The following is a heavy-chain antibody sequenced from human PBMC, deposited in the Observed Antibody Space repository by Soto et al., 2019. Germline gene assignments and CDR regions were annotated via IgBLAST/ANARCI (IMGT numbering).Heavy chain of an antibody. V-gene: IGHV1-24*01. D-gene: IGHD6-13*01. CDR3: ATSHKYSGSWYAEGGWFAP. CDR2: FDPEDGET. Sequence: QVQLVQSGAEVKKPGASVKVSCKVSGYTLTELSMHWVRQAPGKGLEWMGGFDPEDGETIYAQKFQGRVTRPEDTXXDXAXXELGSLCSEDTAVYYCATSHKYSGSWYAEGGWFAPWGQGTLVTVSS. CDR1: GYTLTELS. J-gene: IGHJ5*02.